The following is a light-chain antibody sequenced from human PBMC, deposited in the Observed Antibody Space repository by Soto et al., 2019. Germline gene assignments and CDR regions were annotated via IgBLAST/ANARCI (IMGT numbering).Light chain of an antibody. J-gene: IGKJ1*01. CDR2: KAS. CDR1: QSISSW. CDR3: QQYNSYCA. Sequence: DIQMTQSPSTLSASVGDRVTITCRASQSISSWLAWYQQKPGKAPKLLIYKASSLESGVPSRFSGSGSGTEFTLTISSRQPDDFATYYCQQYNSYCAVGQGTKVEIK. V-gene: IGKV1-5*03.